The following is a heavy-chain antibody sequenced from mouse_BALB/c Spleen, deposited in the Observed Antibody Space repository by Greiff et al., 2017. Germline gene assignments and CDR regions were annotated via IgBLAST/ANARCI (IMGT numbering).Heavy chain of an antibody. J-gene: IGHJ2*01. CDR3: ARDLSYDYDVGY. CDR1: GYSITSGYY. CDR2: ISYDGSN. Sequence: EVKLLESGPGLVKPSQSLSLTCSVTGYSITSGYYWNWIRQFPGNKLEWMGYISYDGSNNYNPSLKNRISITRDTSKNQFFLKLNSVTTEDTATYYCARDLSYDYDVGYWGQGTTLTVSS. D-gene: IGHD2-4*01. V-gene: IGHV3-6*02.